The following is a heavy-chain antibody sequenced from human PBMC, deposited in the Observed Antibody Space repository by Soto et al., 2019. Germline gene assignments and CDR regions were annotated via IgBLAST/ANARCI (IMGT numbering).Heavy chain of an antibody. D-gene: IGHD6-6*01. CDR3: ARSRAARLIDY. J-gene: IGHJ4*02. CDR2: INHSGST. CDR1: GGPFSGYY. Sequence: SETLSLTCAVYGGPFSGYYWSWIRQPPGKGLEWIGEINHSGSTNYNPSLKSRVTISVDTSKNQFSLKLSSVTAADTAVYYCARSRAARLIDYWGQGTLVTVSS. V-gene: IGHV4-34*01.